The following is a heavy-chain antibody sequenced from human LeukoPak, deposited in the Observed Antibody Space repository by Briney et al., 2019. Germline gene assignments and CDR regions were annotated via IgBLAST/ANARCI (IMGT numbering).Heavy chain of an antibody. Sequence: GGSLRLSCAASGFTVSSNYMSWVGQAPGKGLEGVSVIYSGGSTYYADSVKGRFTISRDNSKNTLYLQMNSLRAEDTAVYYCARGSIMGARGLGDSWGQGTLVTVSS. D-gene: IGHD1-26*01. CDR3: ARGSIMGARGLGDS. CDR2: IYSGGST. J-gene: IGHJ4*02. V-gene: IGHV3-66*01. CDR1: GFTVSSNY.